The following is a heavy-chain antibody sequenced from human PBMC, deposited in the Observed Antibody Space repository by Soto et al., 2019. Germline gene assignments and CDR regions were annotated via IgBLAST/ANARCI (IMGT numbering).Heavy chain of an antibody. CDR3: ARSTVAQPRGGGIMITFGGV. V-gene: IGHV3-21*01. J-gene: IGHJ4*02. CDR1: GFTFSSYS. CDR2: ISSSSSYI. D-gene: IGHD3-16*01. Sequence: EVQLVESGGGLVQPGGSLRLSCAASGFTFSSYSMNWVRQAPGKGLEWVSAISSSSSYIYYADSVKGRFTISRDNAKNSLYLQMNSLRAEDTAVYYCARSTVAQPRGGGIMITFGGVRGQGTLVTVSS.